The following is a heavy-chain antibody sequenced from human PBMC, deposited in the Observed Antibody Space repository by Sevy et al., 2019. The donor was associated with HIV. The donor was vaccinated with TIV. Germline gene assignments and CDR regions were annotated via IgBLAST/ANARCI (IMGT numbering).Heavy chain of an antibody. D-gene: IGHD6-19*01. J-gene: IGHJ4*02. V-gene: IGHV3-48*03. Sequence: GGSLRLSCTVSGFTFSNYEMNWVRQAPGKGLEWISYITLSGSSTYYADSVKGRFTISRDNAENSVYLQMNSLRAEDTAVYYCARDRQGTSVAGTAIDYWGQGTLVTVS. CDR1: GFTFSNYE. CDR3: ARDRQGTSVAGTAIDY. CDR2: ITLSGSST.